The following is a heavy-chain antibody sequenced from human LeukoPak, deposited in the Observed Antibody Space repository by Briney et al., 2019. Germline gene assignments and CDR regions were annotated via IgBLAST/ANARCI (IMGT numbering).Heavy chain of an antibody. CDR3: AKGWEGYDSSGYYYTGNAFDI. J-gene: IGHJ3*02. CDR1: GFTFSSYA. D-gene: IGHD3-22*01. Sequence: GGSLRLSCAASGFTFSSYAMSWVRQAPGKGLEWVSAISGSGGSTYYADSVKGRFTISRDNSKNTLYLQMNSLRAEDTAVYYCAKGWEGYDSSGYYYTGNAFDIWGQGTMVTVSS. V-gene: IGHV3-23*01. CDR2: ISGSGGST.